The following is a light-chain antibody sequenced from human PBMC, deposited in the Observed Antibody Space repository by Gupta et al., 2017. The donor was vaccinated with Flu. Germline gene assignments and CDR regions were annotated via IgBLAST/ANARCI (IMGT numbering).Light chain of an antibody. Sequence: VTPGQPASISCKSSQSLLHSNGKTFDYWYLQRPGQPPQLLIYESSQRYRGVADRFRGSGSGTDFTLRIRRVEAEDAGIYYCTQTIQDPFTFGQGTKLEIK. CDR3: TQTIQDPFT. CDR2: ESS. V-gene: IGKV2D-29*01. CDR1: QSLLHSNGKTF. J-gene: IGKJ2*01.